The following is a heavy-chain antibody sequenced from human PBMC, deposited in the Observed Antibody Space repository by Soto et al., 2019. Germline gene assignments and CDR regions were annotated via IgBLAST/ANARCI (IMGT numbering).Heavy chain of an antibody. CDR2: INPYNANV. D-gene: IGHD3-16*01. CDR1: GYTFTNHG. CDR3: ARDRVAGIWGDAFDI. V-gene: IGHV1-18*04. Sequence: QVQLVQSGAEVKKPGASVKVSCKTSGYTFTNHGINWVRQAPGQGLEWMGWINPYNANVNYAQKLQGRVTMTTDTSTSTAYRDLRSLTSDDTAVYYWARDRVAGIWGDAFDIWGQGTMVTVSS. J-gene: IGHJ3*02.